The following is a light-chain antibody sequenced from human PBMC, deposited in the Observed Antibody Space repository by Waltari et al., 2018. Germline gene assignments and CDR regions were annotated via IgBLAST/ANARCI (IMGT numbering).Light chain of an antibody. J-gene: IGKJ4*01. V-gene: IGKV3-15*01. CDR2: GAS. Sequence: SVSPGERATLSCRASQSVSSNLAWYQQKPGQAPRLLIYGASTRATGIPARFSGSGSGTEFTLTISSLQSEDFAVYYCQQYNNWPPLTFGGGTKVEIK. CDR3: QQYNNWPPLT. CDR1: QSVSSN.